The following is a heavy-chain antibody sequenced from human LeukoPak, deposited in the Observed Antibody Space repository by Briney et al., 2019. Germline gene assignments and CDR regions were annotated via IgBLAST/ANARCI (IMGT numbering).Heavy chain of an antibody. CDR1: GFTFSDYS. V-gene: IGHV3-23*01. D-gene: IGHD3-22*01. J-gene: IGHJ4*02. CDR2: ISGSGGST. Sequence: GGSLRLSCAASGFTFSDYSMNWVRQAPGKGLEWVSAISGSGGSTYYADSVKGRFTISRDNSKNTLYLQMNSLRAEDTAVYYCAKFSAGYYDSSGPFDYWGQGTLVTVSS. CDR3: AKFSAGYYDSSGPFDY.